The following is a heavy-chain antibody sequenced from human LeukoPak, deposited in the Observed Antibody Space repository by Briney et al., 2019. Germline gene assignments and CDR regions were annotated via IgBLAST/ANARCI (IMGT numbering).Heavy chain of an antibody. CDR3: AGATQPGFDP. CDR1: GLTFSTYC. V-gene: IGHV3-48*01. Sequence: PGGSLRLSCGASGLTFSTYCMNWVRQAPGKGLEWVSYISSDSGARYYADSVKGRFTISRDNAKNSLYLQMNSLRAEDTAVYYCAGATQPGFDPWGQGTLVTVSS. D-gene: IGHD2-15*01. CDR2: ISSDSGAR. J-gene: IGHJ5*02.